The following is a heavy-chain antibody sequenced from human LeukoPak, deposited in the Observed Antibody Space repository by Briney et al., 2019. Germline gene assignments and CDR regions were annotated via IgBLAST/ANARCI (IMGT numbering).Heavy chain of an antibody. Sequence: GGSLRLSCAASGFTFSSYGMHWVRQAPGKGLEWVAVISYDGSNKYYADSVKGRFTISRGNSKNTLYLQMNSLRAEDTAVYYCASPDYYDSSGYYWGQGTLVTVSS. CDR3: ASPDYYDSSGYY. CDR2: ISYDGSNK. V-gene: IGHV3-30*03. D-gene: IGHD3-22*01. J-gene: IGHJ4*02. CDR1: GFTFSSYG.